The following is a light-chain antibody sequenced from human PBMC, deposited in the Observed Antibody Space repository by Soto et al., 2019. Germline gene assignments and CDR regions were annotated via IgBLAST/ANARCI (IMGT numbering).Light chain of an antibody. CDR3: SSYAGSNNFGV. V-gene: IGLV2-8*01. CDR1: SSDVGGYNY. CDR2: EVS. Sequence: QSALTQPPSASGSPGQSVTISCTGTSSDVGGYNYVSWYQQHPGKAPKLMIYEVSKRPSGVPDRFSGSKSGNAASLTVSGLQAEDEADYYCSSYAGSNNFGVSGTGTKLTV. J-gene: IGLJ1*01.